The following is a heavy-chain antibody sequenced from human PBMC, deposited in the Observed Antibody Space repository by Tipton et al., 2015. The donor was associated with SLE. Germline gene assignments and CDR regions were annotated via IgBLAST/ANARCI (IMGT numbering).Heavy chain of an antibody. CDR1: GFTFSGYL. CDR2: IKQDGSEK. Sequence: GSLRLSCAASGFTFSGYLMGWVRQAPGKGLEWVAEIKQDGSEKFYVDSVQGRFIVSRDNAKNSLYLQMNRLRAEDTAVYYCVREIAAASYFDYWGQGTLVTVSS. V-gene: IGHV3-7*01. J-gene: IGHJ4*02. D-gene: IGHD6-25*01. CDR3: VREIAAASYFDY.